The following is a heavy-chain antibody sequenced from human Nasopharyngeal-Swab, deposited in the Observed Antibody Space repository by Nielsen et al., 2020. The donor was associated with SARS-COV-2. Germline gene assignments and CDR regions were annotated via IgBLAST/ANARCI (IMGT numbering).Heavy chain of an antibody. CDR3: ARAIVVVPASIDAFDI. V-gene: IGHV3-11*06. J-gene: IGHJ3*02. D-gene: IGHD2-2*01. CDR2: ISSSSSYT. Sequence: GESLKISCAASGFTFSDYYMSWIRQAPGKGLEWVPYISSSSSYTNYADSVKGRFTISRDNAKNSLYLQMNSLRAEDTAVYYCARAIVVVPASIDAFDIWGQGTMVTVSS. CDR1: GFTFSDYY.